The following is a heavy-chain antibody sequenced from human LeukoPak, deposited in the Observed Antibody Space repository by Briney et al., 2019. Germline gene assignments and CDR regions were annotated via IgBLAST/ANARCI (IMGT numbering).Heavy chain of an antibody. J-gene: IGHJ6*04. D-gene: IGHD2-15*01. CDR3: ARGYCSGGSCYYYYGMDV. Sequence: SETLSLTCAVYGGSFSGYYWSWIRQPPGKGLEWIGEINHSGSTNYNPSLKSRVTMSVDTSKNQFSLKLSSVTAADTAVYYCARGYCSGGSCYYYYGMDVWGKGTTVIVSS. CDR1: GGSFSGYY. CDR2: INHSGST. V-gene: IGHV4-34*01.